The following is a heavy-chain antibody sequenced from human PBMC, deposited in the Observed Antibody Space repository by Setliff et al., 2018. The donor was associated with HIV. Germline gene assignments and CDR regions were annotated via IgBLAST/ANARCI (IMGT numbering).Heavy chain of an antibody. J-gene: IGHJ4*02. CDR3: AREDTVANSYVARFDF. V-gene: IGHV7-4-1*02. D-gene: IGHD5-12*01. Sequence: ASVKVSCKASGYTFTSYVISWVRQAPGQGLEWLGWINTNTGSPTYAQGFSGRFVFSLDTSVDTAHLHISSLKAEDTAIYYCAREDTVANSYVARFDFWGQGTLVTVSS. CDR1: GYTFTSYV. CDR2: INTNTGSP.